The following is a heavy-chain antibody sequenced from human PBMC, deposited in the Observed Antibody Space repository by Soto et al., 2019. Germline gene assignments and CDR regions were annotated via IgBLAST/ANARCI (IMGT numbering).Heavy chain of an antibody. CDR2: IYYSGST. Sequence: QVQLQESGPGLVKPSQTLSLTCTVSVGSISSGGYYWSWIRQHPVKGLEWIGYIYYSGSTYYNPSLKSLVTISVDTSKNQFSLKLSSVTAAATAVYYCARGESYSSFDYWCQGTLVTVSS. J-gene: IGHJ4*02. CDR3: ARGESYSSFDY. D-gene: IGHD6-13*01. CDR1: VGSISSGGYY. V-gene: IGHV4-31*01.